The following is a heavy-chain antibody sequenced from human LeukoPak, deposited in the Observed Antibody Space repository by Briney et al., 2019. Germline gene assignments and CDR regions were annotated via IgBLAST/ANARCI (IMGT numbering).Heavy chain of an antibody. Sequence: ASVKVSCKASGYTFTTYYMHWVRQAPGQGLEWMGIINPSGGSTNYAQKFQGRVTMTRDTSKNQFSLKLSSVTAADTAVYYCARRTTRGVYWGQGTLVTVSS. J-gene: IGHJ4*02. CDR2: INPSGGST. CDR3: ARRTTRGVY. D-gene: IGHD1-1*01. CDR1: GYTFTTYY. V-gene: IGHV1-46*01.